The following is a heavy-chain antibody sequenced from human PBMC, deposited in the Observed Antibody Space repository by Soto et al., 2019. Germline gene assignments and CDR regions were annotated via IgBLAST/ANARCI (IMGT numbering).Heavy chain of an antibody. CDR2: ISAYNSNT. J-gene: IGHJ4*02. D-gene: IGHD2-2*01. V-gene: IGHV1-18*01. Sequence: QVQLVQSGAEIKKPGASVKVSCKASGYTFTYYGISWVRQAPGQGFEWMGWISAYNSNTKYAQKFQGRVTMTTDTSTSTVYMYLSSMASDDTAVYDCESEWCSNTCCAGFYDCGQGTLVTVSS. CDR3: ESEWCSNTCCAGFYD. CDR1: GYTFTYYG.